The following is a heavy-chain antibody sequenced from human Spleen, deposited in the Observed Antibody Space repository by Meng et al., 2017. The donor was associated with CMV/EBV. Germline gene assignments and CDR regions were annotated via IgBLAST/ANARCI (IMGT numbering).Heavy chain of an antibody. J-gene: IGHJ4*02. CDR1: GCTFSSYA. CDR2: ISYDGSNK. V-gene: IGHV3-30*04. D-gene: IGHD3-3*01. Sequence: SGCTFSSYAMHWVRQAPGKGLEWVAVISYDGSNKYYADSVKGRFTISRDNSKNTLYLQMNSLRAEDTAVYYCASPSTYYDFWSGYYHWGQGTLVTVSS. CDR3: ASPSTYYDFWSGYYH.